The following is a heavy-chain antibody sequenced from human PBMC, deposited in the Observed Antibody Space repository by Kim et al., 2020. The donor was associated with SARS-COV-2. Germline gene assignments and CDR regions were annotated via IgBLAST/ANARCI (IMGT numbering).Heavy chain of an antibody. V-gene: IGHV4-59*13. CDR3: ARAVGTMVQGVIPSGGMDV. CDR1: GGSISSYY. D-gene: IGHD3-10*01. CDR2: IYYSGST. Sequence: SETLSLTCTVSGGSISSYYWSWIRQPPGKGLEWIGYIYYSGSTNYNPSLKSRVTISVDTSKNQFSLKLSSVTAADTAVYYCARAVGTMVQGVIPSGGMDVWGQGTTVTVSS. J-gene: IGHJ6*02.